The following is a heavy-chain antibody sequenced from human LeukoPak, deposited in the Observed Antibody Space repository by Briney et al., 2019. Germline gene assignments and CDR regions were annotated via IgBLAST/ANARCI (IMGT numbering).Heavy chain of an antibody. CDR1: GFTFNDYA. J-gene: IGHJ4*02. Sequence: GGSLRLSCAASGFTFNDYAMHWVRQAPGKGLEWVSGISWNSDSIGYADSVKGRFTISRDNAKNSLYLQMNSLRAEDTAVYYCARDPVDASWGQGTLVTVSS. D-gene: IGHD4-23*01. V-gene: IGHV3-9*01. CDR3: ARDPVDAS. CDR2: ISWNSDSI.